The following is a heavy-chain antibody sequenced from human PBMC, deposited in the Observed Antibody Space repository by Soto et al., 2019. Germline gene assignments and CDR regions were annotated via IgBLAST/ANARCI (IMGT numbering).Heavy chain of an antibody. D-gene: IGHD3-16*01. V-gene: IGHV3-11*01. CDR2: ISTSGSPA. Sequence: QVHLVESGGGLVKPGESLRLSCTVSGFAFRHNYLTWIRQAPGKGLEWLSYISTSGSPAYYADSVKGRFTIYTDNAKKSLYLPMDSLRGGDTGVYYCGTGGIFYGAWGQGTLVTVSS. CDR1: GFAFRHNY. CDR3: GTGGIFYGA. J-gene: IGHJ5*02.